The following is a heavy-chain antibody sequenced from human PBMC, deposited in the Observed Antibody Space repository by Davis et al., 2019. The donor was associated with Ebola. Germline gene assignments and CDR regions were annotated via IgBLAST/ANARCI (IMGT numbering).Heavy chain of an antibody. V-gene: IGHV3-7*03. J-gene: IGHJ5*02. CDR2: IKQDGSEK. Sequence: GESLKISCAASGFTFSSYWMSWVRQAPGKGLEWVANIKQDGSEKYYVDSVKGRFTISRDNAKNSLYLQMNSLRAEDTAVYYCAKDRLRLWLGESSGQGTLVTISS. CDR1: GFTFSSYW. D-gene: IGHD3-10*01. CDR3: AKDRLRLWLGES.